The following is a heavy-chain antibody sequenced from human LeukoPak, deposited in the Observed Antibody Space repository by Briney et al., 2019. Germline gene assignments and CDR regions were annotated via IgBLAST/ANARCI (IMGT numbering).Heavy chain of an antibody. CDR1: GYSISSGYF. V-gene: IGHV4-38-2*02. J-gene: IGHJ5*02. D-gene: IGHD2/OR15-2a*01. CDR2: IYYSGST. Sequence: PSETLSLTCTVSGYSISSGYFWGWIRQPPGKGLEWIGSIYYSGSTYYNPSLKSRVTISVDTSKNQFSLKLSSVTAADTAVYYCARVPTLAFRWFDPWGQGTLVTVSS. CDR3: ARVPTLAFRWFDP.